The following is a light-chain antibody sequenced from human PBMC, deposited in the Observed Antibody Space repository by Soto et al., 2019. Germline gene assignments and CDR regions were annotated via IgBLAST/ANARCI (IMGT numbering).Light chain of an antibody. CDR2: GAS. Sequence: ETVMRQSPASLSVSTGERATLSCRASQSVSSNVAWYQQRPGQAPRLLIYGASTRATGIPPRFSASGSGTEFTLTISSLQSEDFAIYYCQQYNNWPRTFGQGTKVDIK. V-gene: IGKV3-15*01. CDR3: QQYNNWPRT. CDR1: QSVSSN. J-gene: IGKJ1*01.